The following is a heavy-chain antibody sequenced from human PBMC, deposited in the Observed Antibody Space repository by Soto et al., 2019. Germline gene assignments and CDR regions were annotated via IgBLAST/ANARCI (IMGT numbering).Heavy chain of an antibody. CDR3: ARVGLVSYCSGGSCYCVSGLYNWFDP. V-gene: IGHV1-2*02. Sequence: ASVKVSCKASGYTFAGYYMHWVRQAPGQGLEWMGWINPNSGGTNYAQQFQGRVTMTRDTSISTAYMELSRLRSDDTAVYYCARVGLVSYCSGGSCYCVSGLYNWFDPWGQGTLVTVSS. D-gene: IGHD2-15*01. J-gene: IGHJ5*02. CDR2: INPNSGGT. CDR1: GYTFAGYY.